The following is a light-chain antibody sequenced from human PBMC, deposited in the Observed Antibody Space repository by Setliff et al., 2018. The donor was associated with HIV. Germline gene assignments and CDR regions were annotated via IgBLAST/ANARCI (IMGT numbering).Light chain of an antibody. CDR2: EVR. CDR3: SSYAITNTRP. V-gene: IGLV2-14*01. J-gene: IGLJ1*01. Sequence: QSVLTQPASVSGSPGQSITISCTGTTSDVGGYNYVSWYQQHPGKAPKLIIYEVRNRPSGVSNRFSGSKSGNTASLTISGLQAEDEADYYCSSYAITNTRPFGTGT. CDR1: TSDVGGYNY.